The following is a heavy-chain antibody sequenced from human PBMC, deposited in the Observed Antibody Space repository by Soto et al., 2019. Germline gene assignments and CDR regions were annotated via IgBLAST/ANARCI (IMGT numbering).Heavy chain of an antibody. Sequence: QVHLVQSGAEVKKPGSSVKVSCKAPGGTFSNHAINWVRQAPGQGLEWMGRIIPIFSTTNYAQKFQGRVTKTADESTITAYLELSSRKHDQTAVYVCAREVASDGTFREDVFDIWGQGTLVTVSS. CDR1: GGTFSNHA. J-gene: IGHJ3*02. CDR2: IIPIFSTT. CDR3: AREVASDGTFREDVFDI. D-gene: IGHD1-7*01. V-gene: IGHV1-69*12.